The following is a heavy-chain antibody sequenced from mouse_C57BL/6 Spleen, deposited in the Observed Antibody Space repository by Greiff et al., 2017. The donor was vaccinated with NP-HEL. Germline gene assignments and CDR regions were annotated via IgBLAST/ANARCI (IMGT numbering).Heavy chain of an antibody. CDR3: TRDGPYAMDY. CDR2: INYDGISP. CDR1: GFTFRDSY. V-gene: IGHV5-16*01. J-gene: IGHJ4*01. Sequence: EVKVEESEGGLVQPGSSMKLSCTASGFTFRDSYMAWFRQVPEKGLEWVANINYDGISPYYLDSLKSRFIISGENAKNILYLQMGRRESEDTATYYCTRDGPYAMDYWGQGTSVTVAT.